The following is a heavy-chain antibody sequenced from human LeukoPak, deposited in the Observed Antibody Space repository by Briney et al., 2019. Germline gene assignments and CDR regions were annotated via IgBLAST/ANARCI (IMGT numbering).Heavy chain of an antibody. CDR3: ARDREQWLVRAFDY. Sequence: GGSLILSCAASGFTFSSYSMNWVRQAPGKGLEWVSYISSSSSTIYYADSVKGRFTISRDNAKNSLYLQMNSLRAEDTAVYYCARDREQWLVRAFDYWGQGTLVAVSS. J-gene: IGHJ4*02. V-gene: IGHV3-48*01. CDR2: ISSSSSTI. CDR1: GFTFSSYS. D-gene: IGHD6-19*01.